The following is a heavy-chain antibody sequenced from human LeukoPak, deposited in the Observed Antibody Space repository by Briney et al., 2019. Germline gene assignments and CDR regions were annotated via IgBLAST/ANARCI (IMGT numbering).Heavy chain of an antibody. CDR2: IYYSGST. D-gene: IGHD6-19*01. Sequence: PSETLSLTCTVSGGSISSYYWSWIRQPPGKGLEWIGYIYYSGSTNYNPSLKSRVTISVDTSKNQFSLKLSSVTAADTAVYCCARVDGIAVADEGYFDYWGQGTLVTVSS. CDR3: ARVDGIAVADEGYFDY. J-gene: IGHJ4*02. CDR1: GGSISSYY. V-gene: IGHV4-59*01.